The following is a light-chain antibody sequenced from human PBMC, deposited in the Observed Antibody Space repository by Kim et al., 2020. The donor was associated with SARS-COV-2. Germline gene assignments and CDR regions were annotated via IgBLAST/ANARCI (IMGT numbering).Light chain of an antibody. Sequence: DIQMTQSPSSVSASVGDRVTITCRASQAISTWLAWYQQKPGKAPKPLIYAASDLQSGVPSRFSGSGSGTEFTLTINSLQPEDVATYSCQQSYSLPLTFGPGTKVDIK. J-gene: IGKJ3*01. CDR2: AAS. CDR1: QAISTW. V-gene: IGKV1-12*01. CDR3: QQSYSLPLT.